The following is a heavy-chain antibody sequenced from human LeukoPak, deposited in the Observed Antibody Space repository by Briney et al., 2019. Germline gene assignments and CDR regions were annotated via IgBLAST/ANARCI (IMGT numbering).Heavy chain of an antibody. CDR3: VRWQSGSMFHPP. V-gene: IGHV4-34*01. CDR2: INHSGST. D-gene: IGHD3-10*02. J-gene: IGHJ5*02. CDR1: GGSFSGYY. Sequence: SETLSLACAVYGGSFSGYYWSWIRQPPGKGLEWIGEINHSGSTNYNPSLKSRVTISVDTSKNQFSLKLSSVTAADTAVYYCVRWQSGSMFHPPWGQGTLVTVSS.